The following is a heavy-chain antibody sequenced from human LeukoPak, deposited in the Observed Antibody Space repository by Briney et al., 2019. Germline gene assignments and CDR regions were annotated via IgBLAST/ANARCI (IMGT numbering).Heavy chain of an antibody. Sequence: GGSLRLSCLTSGITFSTNAMSWVRQAPGKGLEWISGISGSGASTYYADSVKGRFTISRDNSKNTLYLQMNSLRAEDTAVYYCAKSSGWSPYYYGMDVWGQGTTVTVSS. CDR2: ISGSGAST. V-gene: IGHV3-23*01. D-gene: IGHD6-19*01. CDR3: AKSSGWSPYYYGMDV. CDR1: GITFSTNA. J-gene: IGHJ6*02.